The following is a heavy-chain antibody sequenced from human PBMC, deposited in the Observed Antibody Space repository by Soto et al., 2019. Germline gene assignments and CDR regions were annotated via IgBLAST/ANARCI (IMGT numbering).Heavy chain of an antibody. Sequence: SESLSLTWIVSGGSMIGYYWTWIRQSPGKGLEWIGYVYYSGSANYNPSLKSRVTISVDTSKNQFSLNLRSVTAADTAVYFCATVNGSNAYYIDYSGRG. CDR1: GGSMIGYY. CDR3: ATVNGSNAYYIDY. J-gene: IGHJ4*02. CDR2: VYYSGSA. D-gene: IGHD2-8*01. V-gene: IGHV4-59*01.